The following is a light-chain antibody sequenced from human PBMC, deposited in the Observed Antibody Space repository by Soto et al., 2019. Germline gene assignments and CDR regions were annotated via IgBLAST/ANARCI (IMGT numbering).Light chain of an antibody. V-gene: IGLV2-14*01. CDR1: SSGVGSYNY. Sequence: QSVLTQPCFGSVAPGQSITISLTGTSSGVGSYNYVSWYQQNPGKAPKVMIYDVSNRPSGVSYPFSGSKFGNTASLTISGLAGEEEADSYCRSYASRTTPVFGPGPTVT. CDR3: RSYASRTTPV. CDR2: DVS. J-gene: IGLJ1*01.